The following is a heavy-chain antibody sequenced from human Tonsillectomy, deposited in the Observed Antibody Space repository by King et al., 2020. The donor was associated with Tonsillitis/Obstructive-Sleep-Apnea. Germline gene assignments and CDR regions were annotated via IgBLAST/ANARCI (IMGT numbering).Heavy chain of an antibody. J-gene: IGHJ6*03. D-gene: IGHD3-10*01. CDR1: GFSLRNYN. CDR2: ISGSSTYI. Sequence: DVQLVESGGGLVKPGGSLRLSCAASGFSLRNYNMNWVRQAPGKGLEWVSSISGSSTYIYYADSVKGRFTISRDNAKNSLYLQMNSLGAEDTAVYYCARELGFYYGSGSPYYYYYMDVWGKGTTVTVSS. V-gene: IGHV3-21*01. CDR3: ARELGFYYGSGSPYYYYYMDV.